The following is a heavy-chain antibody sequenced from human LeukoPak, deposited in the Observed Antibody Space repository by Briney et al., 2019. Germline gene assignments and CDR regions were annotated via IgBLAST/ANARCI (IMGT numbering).Heavy chain of an antibody. V-gene: IGHV4-59*12. CDR1: GGSISSYY. D-gene: IGHD6-13*01. CDR3: ARVSTIANEID. CDR2: IYYTGST. J-gene: IGHJ4*02. Sequence: SETLSLTCTVSGGSISSYYWSWIRQPPGKGLEWIGYIYYTGSTDYNPSLKSRVAISVDKSKNQFSLKLSSVTAADTAVYYCARVSTIANEIDWGQGTLVTVSS.